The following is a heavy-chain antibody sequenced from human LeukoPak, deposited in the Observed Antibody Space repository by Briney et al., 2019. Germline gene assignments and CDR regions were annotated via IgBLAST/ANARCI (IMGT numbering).Heavy chain of an antibody. D-gene: IGHD3-9*01. V-gene: IGHV1-69*01. J-gene: IGHJ4*02. CDR3: ARAPTRSSDTVTGYLFDS. CDR1: GGTFSSYA. CDR2: VIPIFGTA. Sequence: SVKVSCKASGGTFSSYAISWVRQAPGQGLEWMGGVIPIFGTANYAQKFQGRVTITADESTSTAYMELSSLRSEDTAVYYCARAPTRSSDTVTGYLFDSWGQGTLVTVSS.